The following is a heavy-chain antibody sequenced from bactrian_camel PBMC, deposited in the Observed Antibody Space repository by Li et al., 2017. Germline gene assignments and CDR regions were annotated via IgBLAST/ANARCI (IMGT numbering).Heavy chain of an antibody. CDR3: AAGYIGSRCDLAATSYNY. D-gene: IGHD5*01. CDR1: GKTNVLNC. J-gene: IGHJ4*01. Sequence: HVQLVESGGGSVQAEGSLRLSCAATGKTNVLNCMGWFRQAPGKERVGVAVITRIHGGTEYADSVKGRFTISRDNAKNTVYLQMNSLEAEGTAMYYCAAGYIGSRCDLAATSYNYWGQGTQVTVS. CDR2: ITRIHGGT. V-gene: IGHV3S63*01.